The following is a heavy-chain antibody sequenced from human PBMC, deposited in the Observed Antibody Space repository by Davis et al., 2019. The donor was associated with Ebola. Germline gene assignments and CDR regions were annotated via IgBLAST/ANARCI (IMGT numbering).Heavy chain of an antibody. D-gene: IGHD5-12*01. J-gene: IGHJ4*02. CDR1: GYTFTGYY. CDR3: ARDGDSGYDWNFDY. Sequence: ASVRVSCKASGYTFTGYYMHWVRQAPGQGLEWMGWINPNSGGTNYAQKFQGRVTMTRDTSISTAYMELSRLRSDDTAVYYCARDGDSGYDWNFDYWGQGTLVTVSS. CDR2: INPNSGGT. V-gene: IGHV1-2*02.